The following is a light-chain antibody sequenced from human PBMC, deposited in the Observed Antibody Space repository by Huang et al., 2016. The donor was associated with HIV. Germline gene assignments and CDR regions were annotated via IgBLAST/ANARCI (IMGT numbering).Light chain of an antibody. CDR3: QQYDNLPPKVT. CDR2: DAS. CDR1: QDISNY. Sequence: DIQMTQSPSSLSASVGDRVTITCQASQDISNYLNWYQQKPGKAPKLLIYDASNLETGVPSRFSGSGSGTDFTFTISSLQPEDIATYYCQQYDNLPPKVTFGPGTKVDIK. V-gene: IGKV1-33*01. J-gene: IGKJ3*01.